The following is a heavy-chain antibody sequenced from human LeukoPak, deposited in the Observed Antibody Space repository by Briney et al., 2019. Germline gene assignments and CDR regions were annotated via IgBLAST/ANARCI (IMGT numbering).Heavy chain of an antibody. V-gene: IGHV4-39*07. D-gene: IGHD3-10*01. CDR3: ARAGGSGTPLDY. J-gene: IGHJ4*02. CDR2: IYYSGST. Sequence: PSETLSLTCTVSGGSISSSSYYWGWIRQPPGKGLGWIGSIYYSGSTYYNPSLKSRVTISVDTSKNQFSLKLSSVTAADTAVYYCARAGGSGTPLDYWGQGTLVTVSS. CDR1: GGSISSSSYY.